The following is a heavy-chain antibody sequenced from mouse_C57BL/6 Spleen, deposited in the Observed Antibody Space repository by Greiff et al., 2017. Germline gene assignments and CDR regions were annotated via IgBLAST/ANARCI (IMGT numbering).Heavy chain of an antibody. CDR3: ARPTDY. V-gene: IGHV5-6*01. CDR2: ISSGGSYT. J-gene: IGHJ4*01. Sequence: DVQLVESGGDLVKPGGSLKLSCAASGFTFSSYGLSWGSQTPDKRLEWVATISSGGSYTYYPDSVKGRLAISRDNAKNTLYLHMSSLKSEDTAMYYCARPTDYWGQGTSVTVSS. CDR1: GFTFSSYG.